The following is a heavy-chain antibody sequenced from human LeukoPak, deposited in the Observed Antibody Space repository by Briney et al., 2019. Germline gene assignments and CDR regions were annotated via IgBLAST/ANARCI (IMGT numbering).Heavy chain of an antibody. J-gene: IGHJ3*01. Sequence: GGSLRLSCAASGFTFRSYSMNWVRQAPGKGLEWVALISYDGSDTYYAASVQGRFTISRDNSNNRLFLEMKSPRAEDTAIFYCARAQQYDAFDLWGQGTMVTVSS. V-gene: IGHV3-30*13. CDR2: ISYDGSDT. D-gene: IGHD6-13*01. CDR1: GFTFRSYS. CDR3: ARAQQYDAFDL.